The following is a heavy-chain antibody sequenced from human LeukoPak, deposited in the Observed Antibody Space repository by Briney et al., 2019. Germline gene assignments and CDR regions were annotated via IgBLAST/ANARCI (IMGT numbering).Heavy chain of an antibody. CDR2: MNPNSGNT. CDR1: GYTFTSYD. Sequence: ASVKVSCKASGYTFTSYDINWVRQATGQGLEWMGWMNPNSGNTGYAQKFQGRVTMTTDTSTSTAYMELRSLRSDDTAVYYCARTTHGGPLGYWGQGTLVTVSS. J-gene: IGHJ4*02. D-gene: IGHD4-23*01. V-gene: IGHV1-8*02. CDR3: ARTTHGGPLGY.